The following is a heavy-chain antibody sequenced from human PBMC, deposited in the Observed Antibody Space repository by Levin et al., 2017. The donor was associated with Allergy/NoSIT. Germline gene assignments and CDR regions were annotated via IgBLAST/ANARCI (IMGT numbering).Heavy chain of an antibody. D-gene: IGHD3-10*01. CDR1: GFTFSLYD. Sequence: GGSLRLSCAASGFTFSLYDVNWVRQSPGKGLEWISYISTSGTTIYYADSVKGRFTISRDNAKNSLYLQMSSLRVEDTAVYYCATWTRGYWGQGTLVTVSS. CDR3: ATWTRGY. CDR2: ISTSGTTI. J-gene: IGHJ4*02. V-gene: IGHV3-48*03.